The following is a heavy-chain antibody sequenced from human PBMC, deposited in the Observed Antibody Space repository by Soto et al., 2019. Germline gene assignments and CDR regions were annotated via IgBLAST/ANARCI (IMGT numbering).Heavy chain of an antibody. Sequence: QVQLVQSGAEVKKPGASVKVSCKASGYTFTGYYMHWVRQAPGQGLEWMGWIKPNSGGPNYAQKFQGRGNMTRDTSNSTAYMELSRLRSDDTAVYYCARNGIAAAYNWFDPWGQGTLVTVSS. V-gene: IGHV1-2*02. CDR2: IKPNSGGP. CDR3: ARNGIAAAYNWFDP. D-gene: IGHD6-13*01. CDR1: GYTFTGYY. J-gene: IGHJ5*02.